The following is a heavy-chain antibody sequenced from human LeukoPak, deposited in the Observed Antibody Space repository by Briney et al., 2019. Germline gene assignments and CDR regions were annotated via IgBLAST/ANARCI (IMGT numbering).Heavy chain of an antibody. J-gene: IGHJ6*02. CDR2: MYHGGST. V-gene: IGHV4-30-4*01. D-gene: IGHD3-10*01. CDR3: ARDPGLLWFGDLNSFYGMDV. Sequence: PSQTLSLTCTVSEASISSANYYWDWIRQPPGKGLEWIGYMYHGGSTKYNPSLKSRVTISVDTSKNQFSLKLTSVTAADTAVYYCARDPGLLWFGDLNSFYGMDVWGQGTTVIVSS. CDR1: EASISSANYY.